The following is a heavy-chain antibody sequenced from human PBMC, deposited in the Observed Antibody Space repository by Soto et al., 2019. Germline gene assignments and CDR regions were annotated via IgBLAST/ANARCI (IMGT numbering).Heavy chain of an antibody. D-gene: IGHD3-16*01. CDR3: ARWGTTGGLDV. V-gene: IGHV3-30*19. J-gene: IGHJ1*01. CDR1: GFTFRSYV. Sequence: QVQLVESGGGVVQPGTSLRVSCVGSGFTFRSYVIHWVRQAPGKGLEWVALTSYDGSDKYYDDSVRGRFTISRDNSRNTVDLQMDRLRREDTALYYFARWGTTGGLDVWGQGTLVSVSS. CDR2: TSYDGSDK.